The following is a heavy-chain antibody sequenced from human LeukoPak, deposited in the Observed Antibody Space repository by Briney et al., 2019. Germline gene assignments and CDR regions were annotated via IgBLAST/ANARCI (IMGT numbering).Heavy chain of an antibody. D-gene: IGHD6-19*01. CDR2: IYYSGST. CDR3: ARGVDWAVAVYFDY. J-gene: IGHJ4*02. Sequence: PSETLSLTCTVSGGSISSSSCYWGWIRQPPGKGLEWIGSIYYSGSTYYNPSLKSRVTISVDTSKNQFSLKLSSVTAEDTAVYYCARGVDWAVAVYFDYWGQGTLVTVSS. CDR1: GGSISSSSCY. V-gene: IGHV4-39*07.